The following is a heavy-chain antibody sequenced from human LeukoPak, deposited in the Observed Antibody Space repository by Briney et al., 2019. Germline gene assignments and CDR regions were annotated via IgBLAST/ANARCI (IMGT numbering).Heavy chain of an antibody. D-gene: IGHD2-2*01. CDR1: GGSISSSSYY. Sequence: SETLSLTCTVSGGSISSSSYYWGWIRQPPGKGLEWIGSIYYSGSTYYNPSLKSRVTISVDTSKNQFSLKLSSVTAVDTAVYYCARRSDNCSSTSCYSGEGEGLDYWGQGTLVTVSS. V-gene: IGHV4-39*01. CDR3: ARRSDNCSSTSCYSGEGEGLDY. CDR2: IYYSGST. J-gene: IGHJ4*02.